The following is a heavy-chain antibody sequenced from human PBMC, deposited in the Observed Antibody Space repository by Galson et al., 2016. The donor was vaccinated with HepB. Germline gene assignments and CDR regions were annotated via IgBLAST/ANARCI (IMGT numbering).Heavy chain of an antibody. Sequence: ETLSLTCTVSGASISGYYLSWIRQPPGKGLEWIGYIYYSGRTNYNPSLKSRVTISVDTSKNQFSLKLSSVTVADTAVYYCARDAPRKVMDVWGQGTTVIVSS. CDR3: ARDAPRKVMDV. CDR1: GASISGYY. D-gene: IGHD1-14*01. V-gene: IGHV4-59*12. J-gene: IGHJ6*02. CDR2: IYYSGRT.